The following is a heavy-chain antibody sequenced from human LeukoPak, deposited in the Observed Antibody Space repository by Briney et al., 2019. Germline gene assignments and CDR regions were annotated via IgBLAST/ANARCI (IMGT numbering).Heavy chain of an antibody. CDR2: IKQDGSEK. CDR1: GFTFSSYW. Sequence: GGSLRLSCAASGFTFSSYWMIWVRQAPGKGLEWVAIIKQDGSEKYYVDSVKGRFTISRDNAKNSPYLQMNSLRAEDTAVYYCATSLLWFGELTRQDYWGQGTLVTVSS. D-gene: IGHD3-10*01. CDR3: ATSLLWFGELTRQDY. V-gene: IGHV3-7*03. J-gene: IGHJ4*02.